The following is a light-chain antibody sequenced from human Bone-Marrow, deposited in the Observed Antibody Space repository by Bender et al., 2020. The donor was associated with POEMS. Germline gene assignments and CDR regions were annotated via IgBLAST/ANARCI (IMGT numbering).Light chain of an antibody. CDR3: QVWDDSSDEPNYV. CDR2: DDS. J-gene: IGLJ1*01. Sequence: SYVLTQAPSVSVAPGQTARITCGGNNIGSESVHWYQQKPGQAPRLVVYDDSDRPSGIPERFSASNSGNTATLTISRVEAGDEADYYCQVWDDSSDEPNYVFGTGTKVTVL. V-gene: IGLV3-21*02. CDR1: NIGSES.